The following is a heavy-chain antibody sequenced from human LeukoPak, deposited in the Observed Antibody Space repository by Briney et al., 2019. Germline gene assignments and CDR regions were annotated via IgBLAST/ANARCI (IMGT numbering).Heavy chain of an antibody. CDR3: ASGQQLGY. Sequence: GGSLRLSCAASGFTCSTYWMSWVRQAPGKGREWVANIKQDRIEKCYVDSVKGRFTISRDNAKNSLYLQMNSLRGEGTAVYYCASGQQLGYWGQGTLVTVSS. J-gene: IGHJ4*02. V-gene: IGHV3-7*03. CDR2: IKQDRIEK. CDR1: GFTCSTYW. D-gene: IGHD6-13*01.